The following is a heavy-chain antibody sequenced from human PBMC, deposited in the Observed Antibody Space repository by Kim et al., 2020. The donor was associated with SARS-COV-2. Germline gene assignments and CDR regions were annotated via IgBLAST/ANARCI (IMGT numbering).Heavy chain of an antibody. V-gene: IGHV4-39*07. D-gene: IGHD3-9*01. CDR1: GGSISSSSYY. Sequence: SETLSLTCTVSGGSISSSSYYWGWIRQPPGKGLEWIGSIYYSGSTYYNPSLKSRVTISVDTSKNQFSLKLSSVTAADTAVYYCARGGEYYDILTGYSYYYYYGMDVWGQGTTVTVSS. CDR2: IYYSGST. CDR3: ARGGEYYDILTGYSYYYYYGMDV. J-gene: IGHJ6*02.